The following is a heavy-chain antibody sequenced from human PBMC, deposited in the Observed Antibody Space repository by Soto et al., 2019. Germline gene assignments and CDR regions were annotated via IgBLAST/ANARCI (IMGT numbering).Heavy chain of an antibody. CDR3: AHTQLTTAANAFDV. CDR1: GFSLTTLGAG. J-gene: IGHJ3*01. D-gene: IGHD1-1*01. CDR2: IYWDDDR. Sequence: QITLKESGPTLVEPTQALTLTCSFSGFSLTTLGAGVGWVRQPPGKALECLALIYWDDDRQYSPSLKTRLAIPKDTSKNEVVLKMTNMDPVDTGTYYCAHTQLTTAANAFDVWGQGTIVTVSS. V-gene: IGHV2-5*02.